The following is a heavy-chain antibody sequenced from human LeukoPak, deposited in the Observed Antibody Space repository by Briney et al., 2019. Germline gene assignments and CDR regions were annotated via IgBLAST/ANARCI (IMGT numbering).Heavy chain of an antibody. CDR3: ARGSPDYYYQFLDV. CDR2: IYPADSHT. CDR1: GYNFPNYW. J-gene: IGHJ6*03. V-gene: IGHV5-51*01. Sequence: GESLKISCKGSGYNFPNYWIARVRPMPGKGLEWMGVIYPADSHTAYSPSFQGQVTLSVDKSISTAYLQWSSLKASDAAMYYCARGSPDYYYQFLDVWGKGTTVTVSS.